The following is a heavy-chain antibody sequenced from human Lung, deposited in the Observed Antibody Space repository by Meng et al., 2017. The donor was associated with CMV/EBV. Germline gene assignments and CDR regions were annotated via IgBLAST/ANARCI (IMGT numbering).Heavy chain of an antibody. CDR2: VFHTGAT. CDR1: GGSISSSSYY. Sequence: SXTXSLXCTVSGGSISSSSYYWSWIRQHPGKGPEWIGYVFHTGATYYSPSLNSRLTLSLDTSKNQFSLKLSSVTAADTAVYYCARDSLYESKYGTDVWGPGXTVTVSS. V-gene: IGHV4-31*03. CDR3: ARDSLYESKYGTDV. D-gene: IGHD5/OR15-5a*01. J-gene: IGHJ6*02.